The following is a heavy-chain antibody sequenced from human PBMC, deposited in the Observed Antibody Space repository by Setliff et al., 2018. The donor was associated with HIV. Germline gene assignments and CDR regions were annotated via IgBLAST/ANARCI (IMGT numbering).Heavy chain of an antibody. Sequence: SETLSLTCTVSGGSISSYYWSWIRQPPGKGLEWIGYIYTSGSTNYNPSVESRVTMSLDTSRDQFSLNLRSVTAADTAVYFCARLIHTGLLYFAFWGLGTLVTVSS. CDR1: GGSISSYY. CDR2: IYTSGST. D-gene: IGHD2-8*02. V-gene: IGHV4-4*09. J-gene: IGHJ4*02. CDR3: ARLIHTGLLYFAF.